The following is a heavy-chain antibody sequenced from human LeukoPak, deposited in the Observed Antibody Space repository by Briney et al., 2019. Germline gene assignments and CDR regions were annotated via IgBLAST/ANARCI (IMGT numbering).Heavy chain of an antibody. J-gene: IGHJ4*02. V-gene: IGHV4-59*01. CDR2: INSNGRT. Sequence: SETLSLTCIVSGGSISSYYWSWLRQPPGKGLEWVAYINSNGRTNYNPSLKSRLTISVDTSQNQFSLKLSSVTAADTAVFYCARGAGWYSYWGQGTLVTVSS. CDR3: ARGAGWYSY. D-gene: IGHD6-19*01. CDR1: GGSISSYY.